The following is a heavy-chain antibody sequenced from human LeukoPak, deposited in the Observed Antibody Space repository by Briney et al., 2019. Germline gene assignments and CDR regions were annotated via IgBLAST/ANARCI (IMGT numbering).Heavy chain of an antibody. CDR3: ARGAQWGAYCGGDCYSV. CDR2: IIPIFCTE. J-gene: IGHJ4*02. CDR1: GCSFSSYA. D-gene: IGHD2-21*02. Sequence: SVTVSFSASGCSFSSYAIGLVRQAPGQGLELMGGIIPIFCTENYAQKFQGRVTITADESTSTAYMELSSLRSEDTALYYGARGAQWGAYCGGDCYSVWGQGTLVTVSS. V-gene: IGHV1-69*13.